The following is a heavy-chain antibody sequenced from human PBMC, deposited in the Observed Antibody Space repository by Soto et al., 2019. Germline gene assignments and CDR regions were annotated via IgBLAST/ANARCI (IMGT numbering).Heavy chain of an antibody. CDR2: IKTDGSST. Sequence: EVQLVESGGGLVQPGGSLRLSCAASGFSFSSYWIHWVRQAPGKGLVWVSRIKTDGSSTDYADSVKGRFTISRDNAKNNLYLQMHSLSAEATSVYYCAKREGNSYGLFHWGQGTLVTVSS. CDR1: GFSFSSYW. D-gene: IGHD3-10*01. J-gene: IGHJ4*02. CDR3: AKREGNSYGLFH. V-gene: IGHV3-74*01.